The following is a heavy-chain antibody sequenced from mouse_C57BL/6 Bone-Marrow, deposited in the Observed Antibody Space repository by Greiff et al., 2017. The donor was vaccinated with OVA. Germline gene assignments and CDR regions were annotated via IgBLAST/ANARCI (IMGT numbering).Heavy chain of an antibody. D-gene: IGHD2-5*01. J-gene: IGHJ1*03. CDR2: IDPENGDT. CDR3: TSYSNYEGWYFDV. V-gene: IGHV14-4*01. Sequence: VQLQQSGAELVRPGASVKLSCTASGFNIQDDYMPWVKQRPEQGLEWIGWIDPENGDTEYASKFQGKATITADTSSNTAYLQLSSLTSEDTAVYYCTSYSNYEGWYFDVWGTGTTVTVSS. CDR1: GFNIQDDY.